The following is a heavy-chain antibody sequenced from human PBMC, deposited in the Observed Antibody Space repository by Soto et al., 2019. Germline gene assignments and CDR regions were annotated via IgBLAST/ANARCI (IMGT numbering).Heavy chain of an antibody. D-gene: IGHD1-1*01. CDR3: ARERTGTTSMDV. Sequence: QVQLVQSGAEVKKPGASVKVSCKASGYTFTSYDINWVRQATGQGLEWMGWMNPNSGNTGYAQKFQGTVTMTRNTCISTAYLELSSLRSEDTAVYYCARERTGTTSMDVWGQGTTVTVSS. CDR2: MNPNSGNT. CDR1: GYTFTSYD. J-gene: IGHJ6*02. V-gene: IGHV1-8*01.